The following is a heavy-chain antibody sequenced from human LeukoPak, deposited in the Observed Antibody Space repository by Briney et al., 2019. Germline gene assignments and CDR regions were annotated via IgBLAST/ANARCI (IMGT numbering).Heavy chain of an antibody. D-gene: IGHD2-15*01. V-gene: IGHV3-23*01. J-gene: IGHJ4*02. CDR3: ARGSSPDY. Sequence: GGSLRLSCAASGFTLSNYAMSWIRQAPGRGLDWVSTINGGGSNTFYADSVKGRFTISRDASKSTVSLQMNSLRAEDTAIYYCARGSSPDYWGQGTLVTVSS. CDR2: INGGGSNT. CDR1: GFTLSNYA.